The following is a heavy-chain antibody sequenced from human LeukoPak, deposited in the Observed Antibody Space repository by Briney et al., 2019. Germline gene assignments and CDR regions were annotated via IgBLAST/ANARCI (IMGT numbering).Heavy chain of an antibody. CDR1: GVSISTYY. Sequence: SETLSLTCTVSGVSISTYYWSWIRQPPGKGLEWIGYFYNSGTTNHNPSPKPRVTISVDTSKNQFSLMLTSVTAADTAVYYCARGDSWFDPWGQGTLVTVSS. CDR3: ARGDSWFDP. J-gene: IGHJ5*02. V-gene: IGHV4-59*01. CDR2: FYNSGTT.